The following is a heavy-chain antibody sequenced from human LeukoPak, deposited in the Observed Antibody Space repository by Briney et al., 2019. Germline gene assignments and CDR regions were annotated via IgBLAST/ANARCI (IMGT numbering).Heavy chain of an antibody. CDR3: GGITIVGVVTTDY. Sequence: ASVKVSCKASGYTFTSYYMHLVRQAPGQGLEWMGIINPSGGSTSYAQKFQGRVTMTRDTSTSTVYMELSSLRSEDTAVYYCGGITIVGVVTTDYWGQGTLVTVSS. D-gene: IGHD3-3*01. CDR2: INPSGGST. V-gene: IGHV1-46*01. CDR1: GYTFTSYY. J-gene: IGHJ4*02.